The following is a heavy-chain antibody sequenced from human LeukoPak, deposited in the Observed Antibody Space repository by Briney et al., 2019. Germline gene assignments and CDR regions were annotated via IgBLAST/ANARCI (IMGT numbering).Heavy chain of an antibody. Sequence: PGWSLRLSCAASGFTFSSYAMSWVRQAPGKGLEWVSAISGSGGSTYYADSVKGRFTISRDNSKNTLYLQMNSLRAEDTAVYYCAKDVPLYYYDSSGYYSGDAFDIWGQGTMVTVSS. V-gene: IGHV3-23*01. CDR3: AKDVPLYYYDSSGYYSGDAFDI. J-gene: IGHJ3*02. CDR2: ISGSGGST. CDR1: GFTFSSYA. D-gene: IGHD3-22*01.